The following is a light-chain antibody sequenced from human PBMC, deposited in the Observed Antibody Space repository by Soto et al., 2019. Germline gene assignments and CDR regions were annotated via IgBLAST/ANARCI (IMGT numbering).Light chain of an antibody. CDR3: QQYGSSGT. CDR2: GVY. J-gene: IGKJ1*01. CDR1: QSLRTNS. Sequence: EMVLTQSPGTLSLSLGERATLSCRASQSLRTNSLAWYQQKPGQAPRLLISGVYSRAAGIPDRFSGSGSGTDFTLTISRLEPEDFAVYYCQQYGSSGTFGQGTKVDIK. V-gene: IGKV3-20*01.